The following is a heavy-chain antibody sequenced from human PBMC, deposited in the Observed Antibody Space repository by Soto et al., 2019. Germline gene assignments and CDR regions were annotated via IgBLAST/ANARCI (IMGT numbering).Heavy chain of an antibody. CDR1: DASVSKYY. J-gene: IGHJ4*02. CDR3: ARGQLLFAY. CDR2: ISHTGYT. V-gene: IGHV4-59*02. D-gene: IGHD3-10*02. Sequence: SETLSLTCSVSDASVSKYYWSWIRQPPGKGLEWIGYISHTGYTSYNPSLESRLTISMDKSKNQLSLNLNSVTTADTAVYYCARGQLLFAYWGQGTPATVS.